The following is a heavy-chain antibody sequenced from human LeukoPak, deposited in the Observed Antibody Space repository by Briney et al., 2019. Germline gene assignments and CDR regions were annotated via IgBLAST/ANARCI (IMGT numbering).Heavy chain of an antibody. CDR1: GYTFTSYG. J-gene: IGHJ4*02. CDR2: ISAYNGNT. D-gene: IGHD6-13*01. CDR3: ARERSGIAAAGTFDY. V-gene: IGHV1-18*01. Sequence: ASVKVSFKASGYTFTSYGISWVRQAPGQGLEWMGWISAYNGNTNYAQKLQGRVTMTTDTSTSTAYMELRSLRSDDTAVYYCARERSGIAAAGTFDYWGQGTLVTVSS.